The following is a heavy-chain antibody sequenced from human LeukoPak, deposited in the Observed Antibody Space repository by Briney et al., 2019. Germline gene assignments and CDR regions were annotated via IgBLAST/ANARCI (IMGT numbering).Heavy chain of an antibody. CDR2: MNPNSGNT. CDR1: GYTFTSYD. J-gene: IGHJ6*02. Sequence: ASVKVSCKASGYTFTSYDINWVRQATGQGLEWMGWMNPNSGNTGYAQKFQGRVTMTRSTSISTAYMELSSLRSEDTAVYYCARDHQAGRDYYYYYGMDVWGQGTTVTVSS. CDR3: ARDHQAGRDYYYYYGMDV. V-gene: IGHV1-8*01.